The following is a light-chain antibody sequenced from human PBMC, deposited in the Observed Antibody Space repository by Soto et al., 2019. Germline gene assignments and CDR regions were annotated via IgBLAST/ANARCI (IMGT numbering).Light chain of an antibody. CDR2: AAS. CDR3: QKYDSAPLT. Sequence: DIQMTQSPSSLSASIGDRVTITCRASQGINIYLAWYQQKPGKGPKLLIYAASTLQSVVPSRFSGSGSGTDFTLTINSLQPEDVATYYFQKYDSAPLTFGGGTKVEIK. CDR1: QGINIY. V-gene: IGKV1-27*01. J-gene: IGKJ4*01.